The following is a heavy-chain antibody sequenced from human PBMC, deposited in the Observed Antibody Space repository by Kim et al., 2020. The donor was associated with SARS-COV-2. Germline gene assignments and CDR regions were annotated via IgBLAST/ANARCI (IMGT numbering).Heavy chain of an antibody. CDR2: FDPEDGIT. CDR3: ATIQFRVLGGYKCEMDV. Sequence: ASVKVSCKVSGYSLTDLSIHWVRQTPAKGLEWMGGFDPEDGITFYAQSFQGRLTVTEDPDTDTAYMALRSLRSEDTAVYYCATIQFRVLGGYKCEMDVWGQGTTVIVSS. V-gene: IGHV1-24*01. D-gene: IGHD1-26*01. J-gene: IGHJ6*02. CDR1: GYSLTDLS.